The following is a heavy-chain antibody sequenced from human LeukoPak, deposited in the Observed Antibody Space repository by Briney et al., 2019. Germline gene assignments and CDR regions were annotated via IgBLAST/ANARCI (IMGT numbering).Heavy chain of an antibody. CDR3: VSLIVGATTRDAFDI. J-gene: IGHJ3*02. Sequence: ASETLSLTCTVSGGSISSSSYYWGWIRQPPGKGLEWIGNIYYSGSTYYNPSLKSRLTISVDTSKNQFSLKLSSVTAADTAVYYCVSLIVGATTRDAFDIWGQGTMVTVSS. CDR1: GGSISSSSYY. D-gene: IGHD1-26*01. V-gene: IGHV4-39*01. CDR2: IYYSGST.